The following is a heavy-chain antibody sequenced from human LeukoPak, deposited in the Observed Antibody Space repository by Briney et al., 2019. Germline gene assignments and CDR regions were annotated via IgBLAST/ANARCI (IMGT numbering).Heavy chain of an antibody. CDR3: AKDKDPYCSSTSCYPGY. D-gene: IGHD2-2*01. Sequence: GGSLRLSCAASGFTFSIYTMHWVRQAPGQGLEWVALISYDGSNKYYADSVKGRFTISRDNSKNTLYLQMNSLRAEDTAVYYCAKDKDPYCSSTSCYPGYWGQGTLVTVSS. CDR1: GFTFSIYT. V-gene: IGHV3-30-3*01. J-gene: IGHJ4*02. CDR2: ISYDGSNK.